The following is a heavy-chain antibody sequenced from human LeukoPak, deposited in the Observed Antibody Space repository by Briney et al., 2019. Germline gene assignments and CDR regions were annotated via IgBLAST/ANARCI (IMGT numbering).Heavy chain of an antibody. V-gene: IGHV1-8*02. CDR3: ARARNRCSSTSCYDYYYYYMDV. CDR2: MNPNSGNT. D-gene: IGHD2-2*01. J-gene: IGHJ6*03. CDR1: GYTFTSYD. Sequence: ASVKVSCKASGYTFTSYDINWVRQATGQGLEWMGWMNPNSGNTGYAQKFQGRVTMTTDTSTSTAYMELRSLRSDGTAVYYCARARNRCSSTSCYDYYYYYMDVWGKGTTVTVSS.